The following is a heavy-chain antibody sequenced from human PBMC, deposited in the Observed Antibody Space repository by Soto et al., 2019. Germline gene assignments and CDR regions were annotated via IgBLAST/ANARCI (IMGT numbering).Heavy chain of an antibody. CDR1: GGSISSGGYS. J-gene: IGHJ4*02. CDR2: IYHSGST. CDR3: ASTDSSGYIFDY. Sequence: ASETLSLTCAVSGGSISSGGYSWSWIRQPPGKGLEWIGYIYHSGSTYYNPSLKSRVTISVDRSKNQFSLKLSSVTAADTAVYYCASTDSSGYIFDYWGQGTLVTVYS. D-gene: IGHD3-22*01. V-gene: IGHV4-30-2*01.